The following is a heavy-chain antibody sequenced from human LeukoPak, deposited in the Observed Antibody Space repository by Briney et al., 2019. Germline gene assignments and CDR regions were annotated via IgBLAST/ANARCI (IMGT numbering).Heavy chain of an antibody. J-gene: IGHJ4*02. D-gene: IGHD3-22*01. CDR1: GYSFSNYW. CDR3: ARVDYYDRSGYFDY. Sequence: GASLTLSCEGSGYSFSNYWLGWVRQMPGKGLEWMGVIYPGESDTRYSPSFQGQVTISADKSISTAYLQWSSLKASDTAMYYCARVDYYDRSGYFDYWGQGTQVTVSS. CDR2: IYPGESDT. V-gene: IGHV5-51*01.